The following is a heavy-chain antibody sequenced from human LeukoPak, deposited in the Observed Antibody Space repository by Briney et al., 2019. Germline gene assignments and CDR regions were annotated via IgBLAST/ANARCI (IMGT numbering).Heavy chain of an antibody. Sequence: SETLSLTCTVSGGSISSYYWSWIRQPPGKGLEWIGYIYYSGSTNYNPSLKSRVTISVDTSKNQFSLKLSSVTAADTAVYYCARVLDTAMALGFNYFDYWGQGTLVTVSS. CDR3: ARVLDTAMALGFNYFDY. V-gene: IGHV4-59*01. CDR1: GGSISSYY. CDR2: IYYSGST. J-gene: IGHJ4*02. D-gene: IGHD5-18*01.